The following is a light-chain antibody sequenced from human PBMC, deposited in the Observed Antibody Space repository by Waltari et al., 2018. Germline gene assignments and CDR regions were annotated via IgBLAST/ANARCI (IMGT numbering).Light chain of an antibody. J-gene: IGLJ2*01. CDR3: QSYDSSNHVV. CDR2: EDN. Sequence: NFMLTQPHSVSESPGKTVTISCTRSSGRIASSYVQWYQQRPGSSPTTVIYEDNQRPSGVPDRFSGSIDSSSNSASLTISGLKTEDEADYYCQSYDSSNHVVFGGGTKLTVL. V-gene: IGLV6-57*01. CDR1: SGRIASSY.